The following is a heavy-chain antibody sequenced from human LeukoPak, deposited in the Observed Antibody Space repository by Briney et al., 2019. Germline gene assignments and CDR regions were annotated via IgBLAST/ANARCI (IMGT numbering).Heavy chain of an antibody. CDR1: GYTFTSYY. J-gene: IGHJ3*02. CDR3: ARDGIYCGGDCYPYYAFDI. CDR2: INHSGGST. V-gene: IGHV1-46*01. D-gene: IGHD2-21*02. Sequence: GASVKVSCKASGYTFTSYYMHWVRQAPGQGLEWMGIINHSGGSTSYAQKFQGRVTMTRDMSTSTVYMELSSLRSEDTAVYYCARDGIYCGGDCYPYYAFDIWGQGTMVTVSS.